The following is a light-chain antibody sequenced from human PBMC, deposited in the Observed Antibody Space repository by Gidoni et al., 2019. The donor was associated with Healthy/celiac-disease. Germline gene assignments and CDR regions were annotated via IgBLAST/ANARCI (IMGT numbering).Light chain of an antibody. J-gene: IGKJ2*03. Sequence: DIQLTQSPSSLSVSVGDRVTITRRASQSISSYLNWYQQKPGQAPKLLIYAASSLHSGVPSRFSGSGSGTDFTLTISSLQPEDFATYYCQQSYSTPSFGQGTKLEIK. CDR2: AAS. CDR1: QSISSY. V-gene: IGKV1-39*01. CDR3: QQSYSTPS.